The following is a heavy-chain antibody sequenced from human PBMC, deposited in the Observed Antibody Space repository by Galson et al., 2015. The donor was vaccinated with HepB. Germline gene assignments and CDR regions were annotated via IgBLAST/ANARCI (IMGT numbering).Heavy chain of an antibody. V-gene: IGHV3-53*01. CDR3: VRSGRDYTFTSRCHWCYMDV. J-gene: IGHJ6*03. D-gene: IGHD2-2*02. CDR1: GFIVSNNY. CDR2: INGDGDT. Sequence: SLRLSCAVSGFIVSNNYMNWVRQTPGKGLEWVSLINGDGDTHYTDSVKGRFIFSRDNSKNTVHLQMNRLTAEDTAVYYCVRSGRDYTFTSRCHWCYMDVWGKGTTVTVSS.